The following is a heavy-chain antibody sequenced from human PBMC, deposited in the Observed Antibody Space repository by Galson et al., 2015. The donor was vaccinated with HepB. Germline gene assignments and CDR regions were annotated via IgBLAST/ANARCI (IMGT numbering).Heavy chain of an antibody. J-gene: IGHJ2*01. CDR1: RYTFTGYY. CDR3: ARYFEF. V-gene: IGHV1-2*02. CDR2: IDPNTGDT. Sequence: SVKVSCKASRYTFTGYYLHWVRQAPGQGLEWMGWIDPNTGDTNYAQSYQGRVTMTRDTSSSTSYLEVRSLTSADTAVYRCARYFEFWSRGTVVTVST.